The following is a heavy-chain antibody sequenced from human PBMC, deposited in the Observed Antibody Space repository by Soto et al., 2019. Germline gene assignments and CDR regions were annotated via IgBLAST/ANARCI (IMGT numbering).Heavy chain of an antibody. D-gene: IGHD7-27*01. CDR3: AKYFDANWCELNC. CDR1: GFTFSNYA. CDR2: ITPSGDGT. J-gene: IGHJ4*02. Sequence: EVQLLESGGGLGQPGGSLRLSCAASGFTFSNYAMTWVRQAPGRGLEWVSSITPSGDGTIYADSVKGRFTISRDNYRSTLYLKISSLRDKDTAVNYCAKYFDANWCELNCWGQGMLVTVST. V-gene: IGHV3-23*01.